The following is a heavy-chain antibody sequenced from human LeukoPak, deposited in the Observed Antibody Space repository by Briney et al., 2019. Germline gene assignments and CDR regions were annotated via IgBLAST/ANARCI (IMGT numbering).Heavy chain of an antibody. CDR3: ARERIAVAGGFDY. Sequence: GGSLRLSCAASGFTFSSYEMNWVRQAPGKGLEWVAVISYDGSNKYYADSVKGRFTISRDNSKNTLYLQMNSLRAEDTAVYYCARERIAVAGGFDYWGQGTLVTVSS. CDR2: ISYDGSNK. V-gene: IGHV3-30*04. D-gene: IGHD6-19*01. CDR1: GFTFSSYE. J-gene: IGHJ4*02.